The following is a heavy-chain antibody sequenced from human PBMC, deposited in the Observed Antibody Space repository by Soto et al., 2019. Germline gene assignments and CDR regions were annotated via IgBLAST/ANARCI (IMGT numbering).Heavy chain of an antibody. J-gene: IGHJ4*02. Sequence: EVQLLESGGGLVQPGGSLKLSCAASGFTFSSYAMSWVRQAPGKGLEWVSVISGSDGSTYYADSVKGRFTISRDNSKNMLYLQMNSLRAEDTAVYYCAKGDKTSIFIDYRGRGTLVTVSS. CDR1: GFTFSSYA. V-gene: IGHV3-23*01. CDR2: ISGSDGST. D-gene: IGHD2-21*01. CDR3: AKGDKTSIFIDY.